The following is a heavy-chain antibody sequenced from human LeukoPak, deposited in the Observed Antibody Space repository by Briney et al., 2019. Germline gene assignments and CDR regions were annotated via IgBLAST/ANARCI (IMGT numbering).Heavy chain of an antibody. CDR3: ARDRSPIRYCCGGSCVSLDY. CDR2: ISSSSYI. J-gene: IGHJ4*02. V-gene: IGHV3-21*01. CDR1: GFTFSSYS. D-gene: IGHD2-15*01. Sequence: PGGSLRLSCAASGFTFSSYSMNWVRQAPGKGLEWVSSISSSSYIYYADSVKGRFTISRDNAKNSLYLQMNSLRAEDTAVYYCARDRSPIRYCCGGSCVSLDYWGQGTLVTVSS.